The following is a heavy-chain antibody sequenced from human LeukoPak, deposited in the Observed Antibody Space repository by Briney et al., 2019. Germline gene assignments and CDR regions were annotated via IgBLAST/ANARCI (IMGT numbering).Heavy chain of an antibody. CDR2: ISGSGGST. CDR3: AKGDTYYYDSSGSSFDY. Sequence: GESLRLSCAASGFTFSSYAMSWVRQAPGKGLEWVSAISGSGGSTYYADSVKGRFTISGDNSKNTLYLQMNSLRAEDTAVYYCAKGDTYYYDSSGSSFDYWGQGTLVTVSS. J-gene: IGHJ4*02. D-gene: IGHD3-22*01. CDR1: GFTFSSYA. V-gene: IGHV3-23*01.